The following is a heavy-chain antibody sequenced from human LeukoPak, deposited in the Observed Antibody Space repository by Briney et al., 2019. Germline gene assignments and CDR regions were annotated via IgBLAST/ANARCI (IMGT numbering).Heavy chain of an antibody. CDR3: AREVINDFWSGYYDY. CDR1: GFSFSDHY. CDR2: ISSSSSYI. D-gene: IGHD3-3*01. J-gene: IGHJ4*02. Sequence: GGSLRLSCAASGFSFSDHYMDWVRQAPGKGLEWVSSISSSSSYIYYADSVKGRFTISRDNAKNSLYLQMNSLRAEDTAVYYCAREVINDFWSGYYDYWGQGTLVTVSS. V-gene: IGHV3-21*01.